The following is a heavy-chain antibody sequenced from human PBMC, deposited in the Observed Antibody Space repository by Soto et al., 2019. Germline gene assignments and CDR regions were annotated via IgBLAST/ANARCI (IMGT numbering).Heavy chain of an antibody. CDR1: GFTVSSNY. V-gene: IGHV3-53*01. Sequence: GGSLRLSCAASGFTVSSNYMSWVRQAPGKGLEWVSVIYSGGSTYYADSVKGRFTISRDNSKNTLYLQMNSLRAEDTAVYYCANSRSSSGGYDRYYYGMDVWGQGTTVTVSS. CDR2: IYSGGST. D-gene: IGHD6-19*01. J-gene: IGHJ6*02. CDR3: ANSRSSSGGYDRYYYGMDV.